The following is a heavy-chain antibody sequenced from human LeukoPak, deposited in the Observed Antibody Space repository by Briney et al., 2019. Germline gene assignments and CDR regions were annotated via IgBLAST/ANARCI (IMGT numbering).Heavy chain of an antibody. CDR2: ISADANSK. Sequence: GGSLRLSCAASGFTFSKDAMTWVRQARGKGLEWVSTISADANSKHYPDSVEGRFTISRDNSKNTLYLQMSGLRADDTAIYYCAKDLGTNGHEIFDYWGQGTLVAVSS. V-gene: IGHV3-23*01. D-gene: IGHD1/OR15-1a*01. CDR3: AKDLGTNGHEIFDY. J-gene: IGHJ4*02. CDR1: GFTFSKDA.